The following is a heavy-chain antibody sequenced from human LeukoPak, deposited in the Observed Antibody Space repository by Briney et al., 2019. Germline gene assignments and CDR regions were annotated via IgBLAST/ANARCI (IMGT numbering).Heavy chain of an antibody. CDR2: MSYRGST. Sequence: PSETLSLTCTVSGGSISSSSWNWIRQPPGRGLEWIGHMSYRGSTYFNPSLRSRVTMSLDTSKNQFSLKLSSVTAADTAVYCARGDCSDSKCFDPWGQGTLVTVSS. CDR3: ARGDCSDSKCFDP. CDR1: GGSISSSS. J-gene: IGHJ5*02. V-gene: IGHV4-59*01. D-gene: IGHD2-21*02.